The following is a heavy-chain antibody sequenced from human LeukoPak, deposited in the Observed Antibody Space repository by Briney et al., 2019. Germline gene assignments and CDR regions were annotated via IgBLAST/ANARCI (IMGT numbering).Heavy chain of an antibody. D-gene: IGHD3-10*01. V-gene: IGHV3-11*01. J-gene: IGHJ5*02. CDR1: GFIISDYY. CDR2: SSTRGSTI. CDR3: ARESYYYGSGAYDP. Sequence: KPGGSLRLSCAASGFIISDYYMSWIRRAPGKGLEWLSYSSTRGSTISYADSVKGRFTISRDNAKNSLYLQMNSLRAEDTAVYYCARESYYYGSGAYDPWGQGTLVSVSS.